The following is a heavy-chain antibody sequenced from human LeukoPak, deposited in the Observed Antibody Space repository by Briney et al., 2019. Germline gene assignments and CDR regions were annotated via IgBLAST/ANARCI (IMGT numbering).Heavy chain of an antibody. CDR3: ARVYDFWSGYSP. J-gene: IGHJ4*02. Sequence: SETLSLTCTVSGGSISSYYWSWIRQPPGKGLEWIGYIYYSGSTNYNPSLKSRVTISVDTSKNQFSLKLSSVTAADTAVYYCARVYDFWSGYSPWGQGTLVTVSS. CDR1: GGSISSYY. V-gene: IGHV4-59*01. CDR2: IYYSGST. D-gene: IGHD3-3*01.